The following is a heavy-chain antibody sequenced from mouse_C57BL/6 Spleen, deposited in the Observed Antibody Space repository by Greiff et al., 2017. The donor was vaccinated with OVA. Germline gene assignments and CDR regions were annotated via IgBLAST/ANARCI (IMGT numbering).Heavy chain of an antibody. Sequence: EVHLVESGGGLVQPGGSLSLSCAASGFTFTDYYMSWVRQPPGKALEWLGFIRNKANGYTTEYSASVKGRFTISRDNSQSILYLQMNALRAEDSATYYCASSTGTYWYFDVWGTGTTVTVSS. D-gene: IGHD4-1*02. J-gene: IGHJ1*03. V-gene: IGHV7-3*01. CDR2: IRNKANGYTT. CDR1: GFTFTDYY. CDR3: ASSTGTYWYFDV.